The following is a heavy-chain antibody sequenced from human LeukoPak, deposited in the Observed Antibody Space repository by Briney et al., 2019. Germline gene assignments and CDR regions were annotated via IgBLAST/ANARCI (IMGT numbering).Heavy chain of an antibody. CDR2: IYTSGST. CDR1: GGSISSYY. J-gene: IGHJ4*02. CDR3: AREAMVRGVIMGVDY. D-gene: IGHD3-10*01. V-gene: IGHV4-4*07. Sequence: SETLSLTCTVSGGSISSYYWSWIRQPAGKGLEWIGRIYTSGSTNYNPSLKSRVTISVDTSKNQFSLKLSSVTAADTAVYYCAREAMVRGVIMGVDYWGQGTLVTVSS.